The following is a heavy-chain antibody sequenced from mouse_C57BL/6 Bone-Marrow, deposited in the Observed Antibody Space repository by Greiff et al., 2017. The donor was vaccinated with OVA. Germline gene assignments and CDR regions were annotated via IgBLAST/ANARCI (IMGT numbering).Heavy chain of an antibody. Sequence: QVQLQQPGAELVMPGASVKLSCKASGYTFTSYWMHWVKQRPGQGLEWIGEIDPSDSYTIYNQKFKGKSTLTVDKSSSTAYMQLSSLTSEDSAVYYYARTTIYYCGSSLDYWGQGTALTVTS. CDR2: IDPSDSYT. CDR1: GYTFTSYW. CDR3: ARTTIYYCGSSLDY. V-gene: IGHV1-69*01. J-gene: IGHJ2*01. D-gene: IGHD1-1*01.